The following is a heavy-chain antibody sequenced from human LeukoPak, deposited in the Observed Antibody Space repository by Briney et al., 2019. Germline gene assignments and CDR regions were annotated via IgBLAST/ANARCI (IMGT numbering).Heavy chain of an antibody. CDR3: ARLGKSIAARPFDY. J-gene: IGHJ4*02. CDR2: IYYSGST. V-gene: IGHV4-59*08. Sequence: SETLSLTCTVSGGSISSYYWSWIRQPPGKGLEWIGYIYYSGSTNYNPSLKSRVTISVDTSKNQFSLKLSSVTAADTAVYYCARLGKSIAARPFDYWGQGTLVTVSS. CDR1: GGSISSYY. D-gene: IGHD6-6*01.